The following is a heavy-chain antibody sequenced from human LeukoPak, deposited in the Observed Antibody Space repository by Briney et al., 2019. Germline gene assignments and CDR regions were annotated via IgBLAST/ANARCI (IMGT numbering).Heavy chain of an antibody. V-gene: IGHV3-9*01. CDR2: ISWNSGSI. CDR3: AKDMGSDGYNSFDY. D-gene: IGHD5-24*01. Sequence: GGSLRLSCAASGFTFDDYAMHWVRQAPGKGLEWVSGISWNSGSIGYADSVKGRFTISRDNAKNSLYLQMNSLRAEDTALYYCAKDMGSDGYNSFDYWGQGTLVTVPS. J-gene: IGHJ4*02. CDR1: GFTFDDYA.